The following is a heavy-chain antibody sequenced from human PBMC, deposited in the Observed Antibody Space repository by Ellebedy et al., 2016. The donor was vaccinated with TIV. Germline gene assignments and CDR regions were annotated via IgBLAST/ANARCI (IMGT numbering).Heavy chain of an antibody. V-gene: IGHV4-31*03. CDR1: GGSINIKNYY. CDR3: ARYPTRVAAPKYYFDS. CDR2: MSYSGRT. J-gene: IGHJ4*02. Sequence: SETLSLXXSVSGGSINIKNYYWSWIRQHPGKGLEWIGYMSYSGRTYHNPSLKSRVTISVDTSKNQFSLKLSSVSAADTAVYYCARYPTRVAAPKYYFDSWGQGTLVTVSS. D-gene: IGHD6-13*01.